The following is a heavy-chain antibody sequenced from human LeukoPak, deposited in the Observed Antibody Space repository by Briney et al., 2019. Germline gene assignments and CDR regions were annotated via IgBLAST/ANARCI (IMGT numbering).Heavy chain of an antibody. CDR2: IDTNTGNP. V-gene: IGHV7-4-1*02. CDR1: GYTFTSNA. Sequence: GASVKVSCKASGYTFTSNAMNWVRQAPGQGLEWMGWIDTNTGNPTYAQGFTGRFVFSLDTSVSTAYLQISSLKAEDTAVYYCASSTAGRYSSSWYAVRDYYGMDVWGQGTTVTVSS. J-gene: IGHJ6*02. D-gene: IGHD6-13*01. CDR3: ASSTAGRYSSSWYAVRDYYGMDV.